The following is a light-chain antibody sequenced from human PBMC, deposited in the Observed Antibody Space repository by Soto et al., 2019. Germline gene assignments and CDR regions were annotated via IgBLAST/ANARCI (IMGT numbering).Light chain of an antibody. Sequence: VMTQSPATLSVSPGDTATLSCRASKSLGSNLAWYQQKPGQAPRLLIFAASTRATGVPARFSGSGSATEFSLTISSLQSEDFAVYFCQQYNDWPLTFGQGTKVEI. J-gene: IGKJ1*01. V-gene: IGKV3-15*01. CDR3: QQYNDWPLT. CDR2: AAS. CDR1: KSLGSN.